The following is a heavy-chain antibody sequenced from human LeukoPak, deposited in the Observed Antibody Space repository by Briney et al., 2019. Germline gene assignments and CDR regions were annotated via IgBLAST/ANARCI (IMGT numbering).Heavy chain of an antibody. Sequence: ASVKVSCKASGYTFTSYYMYWVRQAPGQGLEWMGLINPSGDNTNYAQKFQDRVTMTRDTSTGTVYMELSSLRSEDTAVYYCARDLSSSWGVPWFDPWGQGTLVTVSS. CDR2: INPSGDNT. V-gene: IGHV1-46*01. CDR3: ARDLSSSWGVPWFDP. CDR1: GYTFTSYY. D-gene: IGHD6-13*01. J-gene: IGHJ5*02.